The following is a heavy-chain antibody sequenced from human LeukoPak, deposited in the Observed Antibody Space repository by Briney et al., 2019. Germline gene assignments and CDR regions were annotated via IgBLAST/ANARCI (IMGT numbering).Heavy chain of an antibody. Sequence: PSETLSLTCTVSGDSMSSYYWSWIRQPPGRGLEWVGYIYYSGSTNYKTTNYNPSLKSRLTISIDTSKKQFSLGLSSVTAADTAVYYCARLESGSHTILPWGQGTLVTVSS. CDR1: GDSMSSYY. J-gene: IGHJ5*02. V-gene: IGHV4-59*08. CDR3: ARLESGSHTILP. D-gene: IGHD1-26*01. CDR2: IYYSGSTNYKTT.